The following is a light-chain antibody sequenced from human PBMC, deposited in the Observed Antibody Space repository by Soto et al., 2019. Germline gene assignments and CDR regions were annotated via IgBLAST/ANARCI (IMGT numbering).Light chain of an antibody. J-gene: IGKJ4*01. CDR2: GAS. CDR3: HQYGRTLLLT. V-gene: IGKV3-20*01. CDR1: QSVSSSY. Sequence: EIVLTQSPGTLSLSPGERATLSCRASQSVSSSYLASYQQKPGQAPRRLIYGASSRATGIPDRFSGSGSGPIITLTISSLAPADLAVYYCHQYGRTLLLTFGGGNQVEIK.